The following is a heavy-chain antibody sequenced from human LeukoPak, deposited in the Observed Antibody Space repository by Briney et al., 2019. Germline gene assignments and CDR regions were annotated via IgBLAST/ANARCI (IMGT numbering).Heavy chain of an antibody. V-gene: IGHV4-61*02. D-gene: IGHD5-18*01. CDR1: GGSISSGSYY. J-gene: IGHJ3*02. CDR2: IYTSGST. CDR3: ARPHGRYSYGHRDCAFDI. Sequence: SSETLSLTCTVSGGSISSGSYYWSWIRQPAGKGLEWIGRIYTSGSTNYNPSLKSRVTISVDTSKNQFSLKLSSVTAADTAVYYCARPHGRYSYGHRDCAFDIWGQGTMVTVSS.